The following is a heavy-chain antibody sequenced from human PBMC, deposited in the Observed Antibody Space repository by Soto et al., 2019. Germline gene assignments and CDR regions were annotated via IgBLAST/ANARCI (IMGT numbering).Heavy chain of an antibody. CDR2: IAFDGSFK. CDR3: ARGSGWGVHEY. Sequence: QAQLVESGGGVVQPGQSLRLSCAASGFSFSSYAMHWVRQAPGKGLEWVAAIAFDGSFKNYVDSVGGRFTIARDNSKNTVYLQLNSLRAEDPAVYYCARGSGWGVHEYGGQGSMVRVSS. J-gene: IGHJ4*02. CDR1: GFSFSSYA. V-gene: IGHV3-30-3*01. D-gene: IGHD6-19*01.